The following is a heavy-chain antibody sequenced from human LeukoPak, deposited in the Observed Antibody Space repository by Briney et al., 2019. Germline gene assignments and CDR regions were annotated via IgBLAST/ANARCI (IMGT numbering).Heavy chain of an antibody. CDR2: ISSSSSTI. V-gene: IGHV3-48*01. Sequence: GGSLRLSCAASGYTFSSYSMNWVRQAPGKGLEWVSYISSSSSTIYYADSVKGRFTISRDNAKNSLSLQMNSLRAEDTAVYYCARAKRNGFDIWGQGTTVTVSS. CDR1: GYTFSSYS. J-gene: IGHJ3*02. CDR3: ARAKRNGFDI.